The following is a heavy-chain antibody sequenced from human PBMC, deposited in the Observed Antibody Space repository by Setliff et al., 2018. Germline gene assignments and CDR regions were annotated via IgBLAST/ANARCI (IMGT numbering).Heavy chain of an antibody. CDR3: ARDFRHDSGGY. D-gene: IGHD1-26*01. CDR2: IYYSGST. V-gene: IGHV4-34*01. Sequence: SETLSLTCVVDGMSFSEHYWAWIRQSPGKGLEWIGSIYYSGSTYYNPSLKSRVTISVDTSKNQFSLKLRSVTAADTAVYHCARDFRHDSGGYWGQGTLVTVS. J-gene: IGHJ4*02. CDR1: GMSFSEHY.